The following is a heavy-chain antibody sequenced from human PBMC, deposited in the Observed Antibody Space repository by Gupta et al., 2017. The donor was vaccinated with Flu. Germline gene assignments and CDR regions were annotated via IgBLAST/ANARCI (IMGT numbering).Heavy chain of an antibody. V-gene: IGHV3-9*01. J-gene: IGHJ4*02. Sequence: EVQLVESGGGLVQPGRSLSLSCAASGFTFDDYAMHWVRQAPGKGLEWVSGISWNSGSIGYADSVKGRFTISRDNAKNSLYLQMISLRAEDTALYYCAACGYSYGWVDYWGQGTLVTVSS. D-gene: IGHD5-18*01. CDR1: GFTFDDYA. CDR2: ISWNSGSI. CDR3: AACGYSYGWVDY.